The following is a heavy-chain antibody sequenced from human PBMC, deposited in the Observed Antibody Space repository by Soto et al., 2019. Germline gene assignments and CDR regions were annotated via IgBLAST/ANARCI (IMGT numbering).Heavy chain of an antibody. CDR3: VKDFRVGYDWTHY. D-gene: IGHD5-12*01. CDR1: GFIFSNYA. CDR2: IRGSGGPT. V-gene: IGHV3-23*01. J-gene: IGHJ4*02. Sequence: DVQLLESGGDLVQPGGSLRLSCAASGFIFSNYAMSWVRQAPGKGLEWVSLIRGSGGPTNYADSVKGRFTVSRDNSKNILRLQMNSLRAEDTAVYYCVKDFRVGYDWTHYWGQGTLVTVSS.